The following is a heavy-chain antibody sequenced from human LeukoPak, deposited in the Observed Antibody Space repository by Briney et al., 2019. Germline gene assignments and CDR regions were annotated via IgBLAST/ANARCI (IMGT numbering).Heavy chain of an antibody. J-gene: IGHJ5*02. CDR2: IIPIFGTA. CDR1: GGTFSSYA. V-gene: IGHV1-69*13. D-gene: IGHD3-22*01. Sequence: ASVKVSCKSSGGTFSSYAISWVRQAPAQGLEWMGGIIPIFGTANYAQKFQGRVTITAYESTSTAYMGLSSLRSEDTAVYYCARGGFTMIVVENWFDPWGQGTLVPVSS. CDR3: ARGGFTMIVVENWFDP.